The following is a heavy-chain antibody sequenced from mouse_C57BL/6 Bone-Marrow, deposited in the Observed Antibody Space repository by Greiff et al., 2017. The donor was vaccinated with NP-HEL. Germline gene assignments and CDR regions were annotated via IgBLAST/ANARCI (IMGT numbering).Heavy chain of an antibody. CDR2: ISDGGSYT. CDR1: GFTFSSYA. CDR3: ARAGYGSSYPFAY. D-gene: IGHD1-1*01. V-gene: IGHV5-4*01. J-gene: IGHJ3*01. Sequence: EVHLVESGGGLVKPGGSLKLSCVASGFTFSSYAMSWVRQTPEKRLEWVATISDGGSYTYYPDNVKGRFTISRDNAKNNLYLQMSHLKSEDTAMYYCARAGYGSSYPFAYWGQGTLVTVSA.